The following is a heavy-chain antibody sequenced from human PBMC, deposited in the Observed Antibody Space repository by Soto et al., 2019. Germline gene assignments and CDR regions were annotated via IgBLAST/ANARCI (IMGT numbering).Heavy chain of an antibody. CDR2: IIPIFGTA. Sequence: QVQLVQSGAEVKKPGSSVKVSCKASGGTFSRYAISWVRQAPGQGLEWMGGIIPIFGTANYAQKFQGRVTITADESTSTAYMELSSLRFEETAVYYCARAIVGPTTTGWLDPWGQGTLVTVSS. J-gene: IGHJ5*02. CDR1: GGTFSRYA. V-gene: IGHV1-69*01. CDR3: ARAIVGPTTTGWLDP. D-gene: IGHD1-26*01.